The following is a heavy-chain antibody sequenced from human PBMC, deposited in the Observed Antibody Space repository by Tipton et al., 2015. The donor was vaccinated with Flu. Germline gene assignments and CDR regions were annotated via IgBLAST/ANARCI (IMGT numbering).Heavy chain of an antibody. CDR2: ISTGGVTT. CDR3: TRENPQYSQGSPDY. V-gene: IGHV3-11*01. Sequence: SLRLSCAASGFRFSDYYMGWIRQAPGKGLEWISSISTGGVTTYYGDSVKGRFTISRDNAKNSLSLQMNSLRVEDTALYYCTRENPQYSQGSPDYWGQGTRVSVPS. D-gene: IGHD5-18*01. CDR1: GFRFSDYY. J-gene: IGHJ4*02.